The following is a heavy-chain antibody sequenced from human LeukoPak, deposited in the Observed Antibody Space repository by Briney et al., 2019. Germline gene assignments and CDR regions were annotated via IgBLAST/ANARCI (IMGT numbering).Heavy chain of an antibody. CDR1: GFTFSSYG. Sequence: GGSLRLSCAASGFTFSSYGMHWVRQAPGKGLEWVAVISYDGSNKYYADSVKGRFTISRDNSKNTLYLQMNSLRAEDTAVYYCAKEGHGSSLDYWGQGTLATVSS. J-gene: IGHJ4*02. CDR3: AKEGHGSSLDY. CDR2: ISYDGSNK. D-gene: IGHD6-13*01. V-gene: IGHV3-30*18.